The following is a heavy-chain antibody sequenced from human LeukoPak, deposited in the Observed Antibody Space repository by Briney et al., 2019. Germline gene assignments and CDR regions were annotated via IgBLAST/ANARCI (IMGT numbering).Heavy chain of an antibody. V-gene: IGHV3-23*01. CDR3: AKVGIVVVVADDYFDY. D-gene: IGHD2-15*01. Sequence: GGSLRLSCAASGFTFSSYAMSWVRQAPGKGLEWVSAISGSGGSTYYADSVKGRFTISRDNSKNTLYLQMNSLRAEDTAVYYCAKVGIVVVVADDYFDYWGQGTLVTVSS. J-gene: IGHJ4*02. CDR2: ISGSGGST. CDR1: GFTFSSYA.